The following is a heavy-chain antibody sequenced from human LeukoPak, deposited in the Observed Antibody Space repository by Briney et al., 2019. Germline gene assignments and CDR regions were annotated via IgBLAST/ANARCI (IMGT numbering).Heavy chain of an antibody. CDR3: ARDKGPYWYFDL. Sequence: ASVKVSCKASGGTFSSYAISWVRQAPGQGLEWMGRIIPILGIANYAQKFQGRVTITADKSTSTAYMELSSLRSEDTAVYFCARDKGPYWYFDLWGRGTLVTVSS. V-gene: IGHV1-69*04. CDR1: GGTFSSYA. CDR2: IIPILGIA. J-gene: IGHJ2*01.